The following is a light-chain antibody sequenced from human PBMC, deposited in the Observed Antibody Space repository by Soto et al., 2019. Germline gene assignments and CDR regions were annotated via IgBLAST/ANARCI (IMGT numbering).Light chain of an antibody. V-gene: IGLV2-18*01. CDR3: TLYTSENTYV. J-gene: IGLJ1*01. CDR2: EAS. Sequence: QSVLTRPPSVSVYPGQSVTSSCPGTSTDFVSYNRVSWYQQPPGTAPKLIIYEASNRPSGVPDRFSGSKSGNTASLTISGLQAADEADYYCTLYTSENTYVFGTGTKVTVL. CDR1: STDFVSYNR.